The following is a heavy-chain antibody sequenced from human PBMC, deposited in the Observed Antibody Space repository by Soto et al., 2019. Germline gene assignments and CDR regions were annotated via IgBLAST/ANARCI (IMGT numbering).Heavy chain of an antibody. CDR1: GFPFNDYW. Sequence: PGGSLRLSCTASGFPFNDYWMHWVRQAPGKGLVWVSRIHPDEVTTSYADSVRGRFTVSRDNVRNTLYLRMNGLRAEDTAMYYCVTLSTAVDGFAFDIWGRGTMVTVSS. CDR2: IHPDEVTT. V-gene: IGHV3-74*01. CDR3: VTLSTAVDGFAFDI. D-gene: IGHD6-19*01. J-gene: IGHJ3*02.